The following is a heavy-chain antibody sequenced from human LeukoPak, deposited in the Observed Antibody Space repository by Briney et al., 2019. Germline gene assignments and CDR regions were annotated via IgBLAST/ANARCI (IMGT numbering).Heavy chain of an antibody. CDR1: GGTFSSYA. Sequence: SVKVSCKASGGTFSSYAISWVRQAPGQGLEWMGGIIPIFGTANYAQKFQGGVTITADESTSTAYMELSSLRSEDTAVYYCARSYSDSSDWFDPWGQGTLVTVSS. CDR2: IIPIFGTA. CDR3: ARSYSDSSDWFDP. D-gene: IGHD2-15*01. V-gene: IGHV1-69*13. J-gene: IGHJ5*02.